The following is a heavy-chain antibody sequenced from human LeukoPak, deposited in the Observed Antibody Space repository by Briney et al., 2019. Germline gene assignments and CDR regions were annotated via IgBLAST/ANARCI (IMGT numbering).Heavy chain of an antibody. D-gene: IGHD4-17*01. CDR3: ARDTGDYLFDY. CDR1: GFTFSSYW. CDR2: INSDGSST. V-gene: IGHV3-74*01. Sequence: GGSLRLSCAASGFTFSSYWMHWVRQAPGEGLVWVSRINSDGSSTSYADSMKGRFTISRDNAKNTLYLQMNSLRAEDTAVYYCARDTGDYLFDYWGQGTLVTVSS. J-gene: IGHJ4*02.